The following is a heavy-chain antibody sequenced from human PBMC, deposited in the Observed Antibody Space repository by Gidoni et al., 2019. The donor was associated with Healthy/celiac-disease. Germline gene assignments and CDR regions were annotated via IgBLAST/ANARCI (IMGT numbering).Heavy chain of an antibody. CDR1: DYPFPVSY. CDR3: AISDSSSWTAYYYYGMDV. V-gene: IGHV1-2*06. CDR2: INPNSGGT. Sequence: HVQLVQSGAEVKNPGASVEVSCKASDYPFPVSYMHWARQAPGPGLEWMGRINPNSGGTNYAQKFQGRVTMTRDTSISTAYMELSRLRSDDTAVYYCAISDSSSWTAYYYYGMDVWGQGTTVTVSS. J-gene: IGHJ6*02. D-gene: IGHD6-13*01.